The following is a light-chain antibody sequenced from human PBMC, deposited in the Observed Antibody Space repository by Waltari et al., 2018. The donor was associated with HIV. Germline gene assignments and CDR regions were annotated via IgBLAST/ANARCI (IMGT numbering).Light chain of an antibody. CDR2: GAS. CDR3: QQRDNWPPAPT. CDR1: QSVSSN. V-gene: IGKV3-15*01. Sequence: EIVMTQSPATLSVSPGERATLSCRASQSVSSNLAWYQQKPGQAPRLLIYGASTRATGIPARFSGSGSGTEFTLTISSLEPKDFAVYYCQQRDNWPPAPTFGGGTKVEI. J-gene: IGKJ4*01.